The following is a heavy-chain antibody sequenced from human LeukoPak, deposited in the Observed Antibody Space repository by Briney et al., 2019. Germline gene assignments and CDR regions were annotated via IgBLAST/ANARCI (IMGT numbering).Heavy chain of an antibody. CDR3: ARTLWSGYSTDWFDP. Sequence: SETLSLTCTVSGGSISSGGYYWSWIRQHPGKGLEWIGNIYYSGSTYYNPSLKSRVTISVDTSKNQFSLKLGSVTAADTAVYYCARTLWSGYSTDWFDPWGQGTLVTVSS. V-gene: IGHV4-31*03. D-gene: IGHD3-3*01. CDR1: GGSISSGGYY. J-gene: IGHJ5*02. CDR2: IYYSGST.